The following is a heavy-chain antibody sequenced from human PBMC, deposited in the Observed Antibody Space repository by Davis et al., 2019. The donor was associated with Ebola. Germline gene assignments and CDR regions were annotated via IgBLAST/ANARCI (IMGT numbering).Heavy chain of an antibody. V-gene: IGHV1-3*01. CDR1: GYTFSSHT. D-gene: IGHD2-15*01. Sequence: ASVKVSCKTSGYTFSSHTVHWVRQAPGQRLEWMAWITAGDGNTKYSQNFQGRVTLTRDTSASTAYMELRSLRSDDTAVYYCATCSGRYWYFDLWGRGTLVTVSS. CDR3: ATCSGRYWYFDL. CDR2: ITAGDGNT. J-gene: IGHJ2*01.